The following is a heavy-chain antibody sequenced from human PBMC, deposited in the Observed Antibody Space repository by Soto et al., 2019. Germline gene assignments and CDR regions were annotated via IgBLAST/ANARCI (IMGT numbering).Heavy chain of an antibody. V-gene: IGHV3-30*04. D-gene: IGHD3-10*01. J-gene: IGHJ4*02. CDR3: ARDTIPKTGTLYYFDV. CDR2: IFPDGENK. Sequence: QVQLVQSGGGVVQPGGSLRLSCAASGFTFGDYAIHWLRQAPGKGLEWVAGIFPDGENKYNTHSVEGRITISRDNSKNALFLQINSLRVEDTAVYYCARDTIPKTGTLYYFDVWGQGTLVTVSS. CDR1: GFTFGDYA.